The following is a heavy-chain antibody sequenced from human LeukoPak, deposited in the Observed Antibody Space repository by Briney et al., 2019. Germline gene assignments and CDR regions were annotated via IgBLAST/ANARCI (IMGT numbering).Heavy chain of an antibody. D-gene: IGHD5-18*01. CDR1: GGSISSYY. CDR2: IYYSGST. V-gene: IGHV4-59*01. CDR3: ARVRYSYARIVDY. Sequence: PSETLSLTCTVSGGSISSYYWSWIRQPPGKGLEWIGYIYYSGSTNYNPSLKSRVTISVDTSKNQFSLKLSSVTAADTAVYYCARVRYSYARIVDYWGQGTLVTVSS. J-gene: IGHJ4*02.